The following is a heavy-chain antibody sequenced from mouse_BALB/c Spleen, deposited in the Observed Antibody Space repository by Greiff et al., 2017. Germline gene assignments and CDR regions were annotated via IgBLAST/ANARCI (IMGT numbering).Heavy chain of an antibody. CDR2: IYPGSGNT. CDR1: GYTFTDYY. J-gene: IGHJ4*01. Sequence: VQLQQSGAELARPGASVKLSCKASGYTFTDYYINWVKQRTGQGLEWIGEIYPGSGNTYYNEKFKGKATLTADKSSSTAYMQLSSLTSEDSAVYFCAREETTARRRAMDYWGQGTSVTVSS. V-gene: IGHV1-77*01. D-gene: IGHD1-2*01. CDR3: AREETTARRRAMDY.